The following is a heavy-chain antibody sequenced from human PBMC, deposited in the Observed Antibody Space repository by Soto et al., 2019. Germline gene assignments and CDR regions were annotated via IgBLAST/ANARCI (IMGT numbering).Heavy chain of an antibody. CDR2: ISAGGGDR. CDR3: ARDQSPRVEGGMVGDH. D-gene: IGHD2-15*01. Sequence: ESGGALAQPGGSLRLSCAASGFTFSSHAINWVRQAPGKGLEWVSGISAGGGDRYYADSMKGRFTISRDTSNNTVHLQMNSLRVEDTAVYYCARDQSPRVEGGMVGDHWGQGTLVTVSS. CDR1: GFTFSSHA. V-gene: IGHV3-23*01. J-gene: IGHJ5*02.